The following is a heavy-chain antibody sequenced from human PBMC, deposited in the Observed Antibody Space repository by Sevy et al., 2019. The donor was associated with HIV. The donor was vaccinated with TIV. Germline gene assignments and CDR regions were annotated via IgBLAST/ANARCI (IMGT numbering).Heavy chain of an antibody. Sequence: GGSLRLSCAASGFTFSSYAMSWVRQAPGKGLEWVSAISGSGGSTYYADSVKGRFTISRDNSKNTLYLQMNSLRAEDRAVYYWGKGVGGGGATIDYWGQGTLVTVSS. J-gene: IGHJ4*02. CDR1: GFTFSSYA. D-gene: IGHD1-26*01. CDR2: ISGSGGST. CDR3: GKGVGGGGATIDY. V-gene: IGHV3-23*01.